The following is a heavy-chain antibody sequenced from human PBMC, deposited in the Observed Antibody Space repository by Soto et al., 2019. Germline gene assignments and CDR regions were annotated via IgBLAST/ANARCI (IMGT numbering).Heavy chain of an antibody. Sequence: GGSLRLSCAASGFTVSSNYMSWVRQAPGKGLEWVSVIYSGGSTYYADSVKGRFTISRDNSKNTLYLQMNSLRAEDTAVYYCARVPTVTTFYYYGMDVWGPGTTLTVSS. V-gene: IGHV3-53*01. CDR3: ARVPTVTTFYYYGMDV. CDR2: IYSGGST. CDR1: GFTVSSNY. J-gene: IGHJ6*02. D-gene: IGHD4-17*01.